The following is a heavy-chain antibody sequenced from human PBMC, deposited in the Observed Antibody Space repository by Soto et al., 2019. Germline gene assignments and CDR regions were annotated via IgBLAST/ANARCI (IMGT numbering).Heavy chain of an antibody. V-gene: IGHV3-30*18. D-gene: IGHD6-19*01. J-gene: IGHJ4*02. CDR3: AKDSSSGWYDY. Sequence: QVQLVESGGGVVQPGRSLRLSCAASGFTFSSYGMHWVRQAPGKGLEWVAVISYDGSNKYYADSVKGRFTISRDNPKNTLYLQMNSLRAEDTAVYYCAKDSSSGWYDYWGQGTLFTVSS. CDR1: GFTFSSYG. CDR2: ISYDGSNK.